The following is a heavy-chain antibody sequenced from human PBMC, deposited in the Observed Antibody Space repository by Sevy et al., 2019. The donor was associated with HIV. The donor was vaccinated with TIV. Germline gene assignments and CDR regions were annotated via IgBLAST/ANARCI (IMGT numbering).Heavy chain of an antibody. CDR2: ISYDGSNK. Sequence: GGSLRLSCAASGFTFSSYAMHWVRQAPGKGLEWVAVISYDGSNKYYADSVKGRFTISRDISKNTLYLQMNSLRAEDTAVYYCARAEGAFDGSGTSCLPLGYGMDVWGQGTTVTVSS. CDR1: GFTFSSYA. CDR3: ARAEGAFDGSGTSCLPLGYGMDV. D-gene: IGHD2-2*01. V-gene: IGHV3-30*04. J-gene: IGHJ6*02.